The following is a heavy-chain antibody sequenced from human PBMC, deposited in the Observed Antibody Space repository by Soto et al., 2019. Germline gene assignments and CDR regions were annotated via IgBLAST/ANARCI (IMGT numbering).Heavy chain of an antibody. V-gene: IGHV3-74*01. D-gene: IGHD3-3*01. CDR2: IKRDGPVT. J-gene: IGHJ4*02. Sequence: EVQLVESGGGLVQPGGSLRLSCVVSGITFSTYRMHWVRQAPGKGLGWVSHIKRDGPVTLYTDSGRGRFIISRDNAKNTLFLQMNSLRAEDTSVYYCARDSYDFWSGYYLAYWGQGTLVTVSS. CDR1: GITFSTYR. CDR3: ARDSYDFWSGYYLAY.